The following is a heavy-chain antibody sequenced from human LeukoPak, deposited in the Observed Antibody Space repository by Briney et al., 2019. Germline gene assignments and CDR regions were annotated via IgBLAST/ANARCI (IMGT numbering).Heavy chain of an antibody. J-gene: IGHJ4*02. CDR2: IFYSGSS. CDR3: ARGRGWRAVAGPLLFDS. CDR1: GGSISSYY. Sequence: PSETLSLTCTVSGGSISSYYWNWIRQPPGKGLEWIGYIFYSGSSNYNPSLKSRVTMSVDTSKNPFSLSLNSVTAADTAVYYCARGRGWRAVAGPLLFDSWGQGTLVTVSS. D-gene: IGHD6-19*01. V-gene: IGHV4-59*01.